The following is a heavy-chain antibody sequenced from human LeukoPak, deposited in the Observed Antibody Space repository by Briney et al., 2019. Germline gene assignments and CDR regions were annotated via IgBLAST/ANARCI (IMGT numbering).Heavy chain of an antibody. J-gene: IGHJ4*02. CDR1: GFTFRNYG. CDR2: IYSGGST. D-gene: IGHD4-23*01. Sequence: GGSLRLSCAASGFTFRNYGMHWVRQAPGKGLEWVPVIYSGGSTYYADSVKGRFTISRDNSKNTLYLQMNSLRAEDTAVYYCARLPHDYGGNEGVGYWGQGTLVTVSS. CDR3: ARLPHDYGGNEGVGY. V-gene: IGHV3-NL1*01.